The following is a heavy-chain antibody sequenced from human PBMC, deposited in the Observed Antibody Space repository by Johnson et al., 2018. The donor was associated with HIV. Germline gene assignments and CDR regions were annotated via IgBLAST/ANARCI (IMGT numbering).Heavy chain of an antibody. CDR2: ISSSGSTI. J-gene: IGHJ3*02. Sequence: MQLVESGGGLVQPGRSLRLSCTASGFTFGDYAMSWVRQAPGKGLEWISYISSSGSTIYYADSVKGRFTISRDNAKNSLYLQMNSLRAEDTAVYYCASGWGIVVSDAFDIWGQGTMVTVSS. CDR3: ASGWGIVVSDAFDI. CDR1: GFTFGDYA. V-gene: IGHV3-48*03. D-gene: IGHD6-19*01.